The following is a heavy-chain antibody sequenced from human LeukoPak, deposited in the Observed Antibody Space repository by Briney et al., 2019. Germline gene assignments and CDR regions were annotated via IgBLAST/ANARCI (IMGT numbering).Heavy chain of an antibody. CDR2: ISGTSDYP. J-gene: IGHJ4*02. D-gene: IGHD6-19*01. Sequence: GGSLRLSCAASGFTFSSYAMSWVRQAPGKGLEWVSAISGTSDYPFYEDYVKGRFITSRDNSKNTLYLQMNSLRADDTAVYYCARGSSGWPYYFDYWGQGTLVSVSS. CDR3: ARGSSGWPYYFDY. CDR1: GFTFSSYA. V-gene: IGHV3-23*01.